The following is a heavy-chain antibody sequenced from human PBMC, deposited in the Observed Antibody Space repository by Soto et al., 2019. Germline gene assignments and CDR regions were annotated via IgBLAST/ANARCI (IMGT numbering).Heavy chain of an antibody. CDR3: ARDTMIVVVTHGTRGMDV. CDR2: ISGSGGKT. CDR1: GFTFSSYR. J-gene: IGHJ6*02. D-gene: IGHD3-22*01. Sequence: GGSLRLSCAASGFTFSSYRMSWVRQAPGKGLEWVSAISGSGGKTYYVDSVKGRFTISRDNAKNTLYLQMNSLRAEDTAVYYCARDTMIVVVTHGTRGMDVWGQGTTVTVSS. V-gene: IGHV3-23*01.